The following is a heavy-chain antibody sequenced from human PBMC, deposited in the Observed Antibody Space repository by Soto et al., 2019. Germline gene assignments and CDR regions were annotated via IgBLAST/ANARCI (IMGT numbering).Heavy chain of an antibody. J-gene: IGHJ3*02. D-gene: IGHD1-26*01. Sequence: SQTLSLTCAISGDSVSSNSAAWNWIRQSPSRGLEWLGRTYYRSKWYNDYAVSVKSRITINPDTSKNQFSLQLNSVTPEDTAVYYCARVRRWDRDEGDAFDIWGQGTMVTVSS. CDR1: GDSVSSNSAA. CDR3: ARVRRWDRDEGDAFDI. CDR2: TYYRSKWYN. V-gene: IGHV6-1*01.